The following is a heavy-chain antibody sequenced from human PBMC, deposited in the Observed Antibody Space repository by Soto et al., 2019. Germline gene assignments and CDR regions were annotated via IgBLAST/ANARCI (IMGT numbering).Heavy chain of an antibody. CDR2: FDPEDGET. V-gene: IGHV1-24*01. CDR3: ATHLRLGELSHCYGMDV. CDR1: GYPLTELS. Sequence: QVQLVQSGAEVKKPGASVKVSCKVSGYPLTELSMHWVRQAPGKGLEWMGGFDPEDGETIYAQKFQGRVTMTEDTSTDTAYMELSSLRSEDTAVYYCATHLRLGELSHCYGMDVWGQGTTVTVSS. J-gene: IGHJ6*02. D-gene: IGHD3-16*02.